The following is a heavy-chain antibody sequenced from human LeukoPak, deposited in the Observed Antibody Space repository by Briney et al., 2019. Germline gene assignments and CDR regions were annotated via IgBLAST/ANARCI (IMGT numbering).Heavy chain of an antibody. J-gene: IGHJ4*02. V-gene: IGHV4-34*01. CDR3: ARGRGGHYYGSGTD. CDR2: INHSGST. D-gene: IGHD3-10*01. Sequence: SETLSLTCVVYDESFSGYYWSWIRQPPGKGLEWIGEINHSGSTNYNPSLKSRVTISVDTSKNQFSLKLSSVTAADTAVYYCARGRGGHYYGSGTDWGQGTLVTVSS. CDR1: DESFSGYY.